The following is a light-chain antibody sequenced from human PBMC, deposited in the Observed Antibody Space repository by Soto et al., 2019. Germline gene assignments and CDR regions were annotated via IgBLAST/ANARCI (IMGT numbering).Light chain of an antibody. CDR3: QQYNNWPPIT. CDR2: GAA. CDR1: QSVSSN. V-gene: IGKV3-15*01. J-gene: IGKJ5*01. Sequence: EIVMTQSPATLSVTPGERATLSCRASQSVSSNLAWYQQKPGQAPRLLIYGAATRATGIPARFSGSRSGTEFTLTISSLQSEDFAVYYCQQYNNWPPITFGQGTRLEIK.